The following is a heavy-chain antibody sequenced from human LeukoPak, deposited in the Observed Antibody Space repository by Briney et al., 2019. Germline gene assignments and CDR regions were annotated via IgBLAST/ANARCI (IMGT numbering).Heavy chain of an antibody. J-gene: IGHJ6*02. D-gene: IGHD2-2*01. Sequence: GSLRLSCAASGFTFSSYAMSWIRQPPGKGLEWIGEINHSGSTNYNPSLKSRVTISVDTSKNQFSLKLSSVTAADTAVYYCARVGIDCSSTSCRYRWGYYYYGMDVWGQGTTVTVSS. CDR1: GFTFSSYA. V-gene: IGHV4-34*01. CDR2: INHSGST. CDR3: ARVGIDCSSTSCRYRWGYYYYGMDV.